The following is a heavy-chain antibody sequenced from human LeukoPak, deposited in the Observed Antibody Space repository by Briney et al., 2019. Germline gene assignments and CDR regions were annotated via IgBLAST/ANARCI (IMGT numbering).Heavy chain of an antibody. J-gene: IGHJ1*01. V-gene: IGHV1-69*05. Sequence: SVKVSCKASGGTFSSYAISWVRQAPGQGLEWMGGVISIFGTANYAQKFQGRITITTDESTSTAYMELSSLRSEDTAVYYCASGKDIVVVVAADKAAEYFQNWGQGTLVTVSS. CDR1: GGTFSSYA. CDR2: VISIFGTA. CDR3: ASGKDIVVVVAADKAAEYFQN. D-gene: IGHD2-15*01.